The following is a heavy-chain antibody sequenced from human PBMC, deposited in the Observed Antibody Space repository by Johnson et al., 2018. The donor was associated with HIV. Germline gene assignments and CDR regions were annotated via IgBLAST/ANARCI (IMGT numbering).Heavy chain of an antibody. CDR3: ARDSLQQPDAFDI. CDR1: GFTFSSYA. J-gene: IGHJ3*02. CDR2: ISYVGSNK. D-gene: IGHD6-13*01. V-gene: IGHV3-30*14. Sequence: QVQLVESGGGVVQPGRSLRLSCAASGFTFSSYAMHWVRQAPGKGLEWVAVISYVGSNKDYADSVKGRFTISRDNSKTTLYLQMNSLRAEDTAVYYCARDSLQQPDAFDIWGQGTMVTVSS.